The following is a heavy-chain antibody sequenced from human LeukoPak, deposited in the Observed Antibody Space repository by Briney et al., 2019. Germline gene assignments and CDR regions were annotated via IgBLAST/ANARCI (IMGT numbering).Heavy chain of an antibody. CDR3: TTSITIFGGG. CDR1: GFTFSGSA. D-gene: IGHD3-3*01. CDR2: IRTKANNYAT. V-gene: IGHV3-73*01. Sequence: GGSLRLSCAVSGFTFSGSAVHWVRQASGRGLEWVGLIRTKANNYATVYSASVKGRFTISRDDSQNTAYLQMNSLNTEGTAVYYCTTSITIFGGGWGQGTLVTVSS. J-gene: IGHJ4*02.